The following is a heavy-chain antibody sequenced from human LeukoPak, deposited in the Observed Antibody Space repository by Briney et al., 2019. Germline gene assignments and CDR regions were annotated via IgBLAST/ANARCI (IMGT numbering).Heavy chain of an antibody. CDR3: ARRRGSGSYYGIDY. CDR2: INHSGST. V-gene: IGHV4-34*01. J-gene: IGHJ4*02. D-gene: IGHD3-10*01. CDR1: GGSFSGYY. Sequence: SETLSLTCAVYGGSFSGYYWSWIRQPPGKGLEWIGEINHSGSTNYNPSLKSRVTISVDTPKNQFSLKLSSVTAADTAVYYCARRRGSGSYYGIDYWGQGTLVTVSS.